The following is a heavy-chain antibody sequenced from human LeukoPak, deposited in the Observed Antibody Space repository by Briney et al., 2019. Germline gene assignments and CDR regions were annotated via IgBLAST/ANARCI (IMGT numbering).Heavy chain of an antibody. Sequence: GGSLRLSCAASGFTFSSYWMSWVRQAPGKGLEWVANIKQDGSEKYYVDSVKGRFTISRDNAKNSLYLQMNSLRAEDTAVYYCARTPTMVRGAPLVFKDYWGQGTLVTVSS. D-gene: IGHD3-10*01. CDR1: GFTFSSYW. J-gene: IGHJ4*02. CDR2: IKQDGSEK. CDR3: ARTPTMVRGAPLVFKDY. V-gene: IGHV3-7*01.